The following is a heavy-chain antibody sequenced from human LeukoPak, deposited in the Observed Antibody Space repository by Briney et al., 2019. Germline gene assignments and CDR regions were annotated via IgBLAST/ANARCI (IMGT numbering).Heavy chain of an antibody. D-gene: IGHD3-22*01. CDR1: GFTFNNYA. Sequence: PGGSLRLSCAASGFTFNNYAMSWVRQAPGKGLEWVSAISGSGGRTYYADPLKGRFTISRDNSKNTLYLQMNSLRAEDTALYYCAKDGIGGIYYDSSGYFDNWGQGTLVTVSS. CDR2: ISGSGGRT. CDR3: AKDGIGGIYYDSSGYFDN. V-gene: IGHV3-23*01. J-gene: IGHJ4*02.